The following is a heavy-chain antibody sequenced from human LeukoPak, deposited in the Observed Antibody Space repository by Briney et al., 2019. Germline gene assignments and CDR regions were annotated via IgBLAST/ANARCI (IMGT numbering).Heavy chain of an antibody. Sequence: GGSLRLSCAAPGFSSSSNWMGWVRQAPGKGLEWVAHIKRDGSQKYYLDSVKGRFTISKDNAKNSLYLQMNSLRVEDTAVYYCARLGLEVGGPNWFDPWGQGTLVTVSS. D-gene: IGHD1-1*01. V-gene: IGHV3-7*01. CDR3: ARLGLEVGGPNWFDP. CDR2: IKRDGSQK. J-gene: IGHJ5*02. CDR1: GFSSSSNW.